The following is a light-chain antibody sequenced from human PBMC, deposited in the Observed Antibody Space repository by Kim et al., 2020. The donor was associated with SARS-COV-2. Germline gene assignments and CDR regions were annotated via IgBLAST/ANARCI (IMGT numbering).Light chain of an antibody. CDR2: WAS. Sequence: DIVMTQSPDSLAVSLGERATINCRSSQSVLYSSNNKNHLAWYQQKPGQPPKLLIYWASTRESGVPDRFSGSGSATDFTLTISSLQAEDVAVYYCQQYYSTPYTFGQGTKLEI. V-gene: IGKV4-1*01. CDR3: QQYYSTPYT. J-gene: IGKJ2*01. CDR1: QSVLYSSNNKNH.